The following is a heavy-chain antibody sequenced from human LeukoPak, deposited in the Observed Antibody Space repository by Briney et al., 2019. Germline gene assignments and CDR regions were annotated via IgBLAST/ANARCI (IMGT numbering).Heavy chain of an antibody. CDR3: ARQGLEAAGFPFDY. CDR1: GGSISSSSYY. V-gene: IGHV4-39*01. D-gene: IGHD6-13*01. Sequence: SETLSLTCTVSGGSISSSSYYWGWIRQPPGKGLEWIGSIYYSGSTYYNPSLKSRVTISVDTSKNQFSLKLSSVTAADTAVYYCARQGLEAAGFPFDYWGQGTLVTVSS. J-gene: IGHJ4*02. CDR2: IYYSGST.